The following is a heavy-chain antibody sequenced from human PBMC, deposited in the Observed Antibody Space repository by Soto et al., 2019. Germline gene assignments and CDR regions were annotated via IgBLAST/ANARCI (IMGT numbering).Heavy chain of an antibody. CDR2: IKQDGSAK. Sequence: EVQLVESGGGLVQPGGSLTLSCAASGFTFSSFWMTWVRQAPGKGLEWVANIKQDGSAKNYVDSVEGRFTVSRDNAMNSLYLQMNSLRVEDTAVYYCVRSQSAAYHAWGQGTMVIVSS. V-gene: IGHV3-7*01. D-gene: IGHD3-3*01. CDR1: GFTFSSFW. J-gene: IGHJ3*01. CDR3: VRSQSAAYHA.